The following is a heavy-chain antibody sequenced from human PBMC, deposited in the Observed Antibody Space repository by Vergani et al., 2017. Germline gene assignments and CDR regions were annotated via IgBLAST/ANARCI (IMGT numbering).Heavy chain of an antibody. Sequence: QVQLVQSGAEVKKPGSSVKVSCKASGGTFSSYTISWVRQAPGQGLEWMGRIIPILGIANYAQKFQGRVTITADKSTSTAYMELSSLRSEDTAVYYCARSIVVVPAAMADAFDIWGQGTMVTVSS. CDR3: ARSIVVVPAAMADAFDI. J-gene: IGHJ3*02. CDR1: GGTFSSYT. V-gene: IGHV1-69*02. CDR2: IIPILGIA. D-gene: IGHD2-2*01.